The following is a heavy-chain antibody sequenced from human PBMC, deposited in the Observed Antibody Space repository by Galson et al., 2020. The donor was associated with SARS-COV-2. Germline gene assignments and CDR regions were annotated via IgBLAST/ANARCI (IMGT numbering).Heavy chain of an antibody. CDR1: GITFGDEG. CDR2: ITWKSQRE. V-gene: IGHV3-9*01. D-gene: IGHD5-12*01. Sequence: TGGSLRLSCVVSGITFGDEGMHWVRQIPGKGLEWVSGITWKSQREGYAYSVRGRFTISRDTAKSSLYLQMNSLKKEDTAFYYCVRDMGRQRGYGGYDSFENWGQGTLVTVSS. CDR3: VRDMGRQRGYGGYDSFEN. J-gene: IGHJ4*02.